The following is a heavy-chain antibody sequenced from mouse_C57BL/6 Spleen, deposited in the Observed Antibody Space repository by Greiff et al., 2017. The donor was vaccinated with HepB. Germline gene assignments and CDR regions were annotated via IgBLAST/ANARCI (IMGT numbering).Heavy chain of an antibody. CDR2: INPNNGGT. D-gene: IGHD2-3*01. J-gene: IGHJ3*01. Sequence: EVQLLQSGPELVKPGASVKIPCKASGYTFTDYNMDWVKQSHGKSLEWIGDINPNNGGTNYNQKFKGKATLTVDKSSSTAYMELRSLTSEDTAVYYCARWVYDGYPFAYWGQGTLVTVSA. CDR1: GYTFTDYN. V-gene: IGHV1-18*01. CDR3: ARWVYDGYPFAY.